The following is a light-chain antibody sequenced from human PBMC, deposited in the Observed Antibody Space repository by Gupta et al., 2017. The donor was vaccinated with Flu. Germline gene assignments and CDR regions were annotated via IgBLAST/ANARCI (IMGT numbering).Light chain of an antibody. CDR2: GGN. V-gene: IGLV1-51*02. CDR1: GSNIGNYY. J-gene: IGLJ3*02. Sequence: QSVLTQPPSVSAAPGQRVTIACSGNGSNIGNYYVSWYQQIPGTAPKLLVSGGNRRPSSIPDRFSSSKSDTSATLDITGLQTGDEADYYCGTWDSSLVAEVFGGGTRLTVL. CDR3: GTWDSSLVAEV.